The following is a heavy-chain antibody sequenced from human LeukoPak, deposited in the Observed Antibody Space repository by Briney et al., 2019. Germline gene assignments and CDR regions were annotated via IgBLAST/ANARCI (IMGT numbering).Heavy chain of an antibody. V-gene: IGHV1-69*13. D-gene: IGHD3-22*01. CDR2: IIPIFGTA. J-gene: IGHJ4*02. CDR1: GGTFSSYA. CDR3: ARHYYDSSGYHSLFDY. Sequence: GASVKVSCKASGGTFSSYAISWVRQAPGQGLEWMGGIIPIFGTANYAQKFQGRVRITADESTSTAYMELSSLRSEDTAVYYCARHYYDSSGYHSLFDYWGQGTLVTVSS.